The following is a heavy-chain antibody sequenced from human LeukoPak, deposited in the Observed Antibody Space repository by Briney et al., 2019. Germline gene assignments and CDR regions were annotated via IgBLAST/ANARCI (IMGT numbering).Heavy chain of an antibody. Sequence: GWSLRLSCAASGFGFSYAWMSWVRQAPGKGPEWIGRIKRKSDGETTDYAAPVKGRFTISRDDSKNTLFLQMNSLKTEDTAFYYCTTAPSGYAYMNGWHLDYWGQGALVTVSS. CDR1: GFGFSYAW. V-gene: IGHV3-15*01. CDR3: TTAPSGYAYMNGWHLDY. D-gene: IGHD5-18*01. J-gene: IGHJ4*02. CDR2: IKRKSDGETT.